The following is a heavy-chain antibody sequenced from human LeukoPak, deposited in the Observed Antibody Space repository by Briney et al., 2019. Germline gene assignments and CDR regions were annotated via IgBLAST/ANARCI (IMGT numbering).Heavy chain of an antibody. CDR1: GFTFRDYY. V-gene: IGHV3-11*01. CDR2: ISTTGSTM. CDR3: AMDDSSGYYSSYFDY. D-gene: IGHD3-22*01. J-gene: IGHJ4*02. Sequence: PGGSLRLSCAASGFTFRDYYMTWIRQAPGKGLEWVPYISTTGSTMYYADSVKGRFTISRDNAKNSLYLQMNSLRAEDTAVYYCAMDDSSGYYSSYFDYWGQGTLVTVSS.